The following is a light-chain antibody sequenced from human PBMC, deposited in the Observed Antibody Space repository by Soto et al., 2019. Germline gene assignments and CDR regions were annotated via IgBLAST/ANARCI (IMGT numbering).Light chain of an antibody. CDR1: SSDVGGYNY. CDR3: SSHTSSRTDYV. Sequence: QSALTQPASVSGSPGQSITISCTGTSSDVGGYNYVSWYQQHPGKAPKLMIYEVSNRPSGVSNRFSGSKSGNTAALTISGLQAEDEADYYCSSHTSSRTDYVFGTGTKVTVL. J-gene: IGLJ1*01. CDR2: EVS. V-gene: IGLV2-14*01.